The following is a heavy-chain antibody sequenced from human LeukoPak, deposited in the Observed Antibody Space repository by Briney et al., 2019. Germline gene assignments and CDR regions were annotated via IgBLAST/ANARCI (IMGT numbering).Heavy chain of an antibody. Sequence: GGSLRLSCAASVFTFSSYGRHWVRQAPAKGREWGSVISYDGSNKYYGGSVKGRFTISRDNSQNTLYLQMNSMRAEDTAVYYCAKTANSGFDYWGQGTLVNVSS. CDR1: VFTFSSYG. D-gene: IGHD1-26*01. CDR2: ISYDGSNK. J-gene: IGHJ4*02. CDR3: AKTANSGFDY. V-gene: IGHV3-30*18.